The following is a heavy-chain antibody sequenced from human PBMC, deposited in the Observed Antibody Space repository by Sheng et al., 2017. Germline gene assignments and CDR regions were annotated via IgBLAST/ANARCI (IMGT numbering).Heavy chain of an antibody. J-gene: IGHJ6*02. CDR1: GFTFSNYE. CDR2: VSSSGTTI. CDR3: ARGRGIVAPGVLSWGPKTLYYYGLDV. V-gene: IGHV3-48*03. D-gene: IGHD2-2*01. Sequence: PGGSLRLPCVASGFTFSNYEMNWVRQAPGQGLEWIAYVSSSGTTIYYAESVKGRFIISRDDAQNSLSLQMNSLRAEDTAIYYCARGRGIVAPGVLSWGPKTLYYYGLDVWGQGTTVTVSS.